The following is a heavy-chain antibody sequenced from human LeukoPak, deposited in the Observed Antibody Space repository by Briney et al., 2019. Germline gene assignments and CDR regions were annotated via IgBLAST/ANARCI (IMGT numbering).Heavy chain of an antibody. CDR3: ARRGTLNYYFDY. CDR1: GYTFTSYY. Sequence: GASVKVSCKASGYTFTSYYMHWVRQAPGQGLEWMGIINPSGGSTSYAQKFQGGVTMTRDTSTSTVYMELSSLRSEDTAVYYCARRGTLNYYFDYWGQGTLVTVSS. V-gene: IGHV1-46*01. J-gene: IGHJ4*02. D-gene: IGHD1-7*01. CDR2: INPSGGST.